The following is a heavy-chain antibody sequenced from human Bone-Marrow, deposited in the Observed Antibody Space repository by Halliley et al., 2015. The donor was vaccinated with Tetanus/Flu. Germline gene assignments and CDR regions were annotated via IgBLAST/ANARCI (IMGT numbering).Heavy chain of an antibody. CDR3: ARDRSGYKYGSH. V-gene: IGHV1-18*01. Sequence: EGMGWIRALNGNTPYAQKLQGRVTMTTDPSTSTAYMELSSLTSDDTGVYYCARDRSGYKYGSHWGQGTLVTVSS. D-gene: IGHD5-18*01. J-gene: IGHJ4*02. CDR2: IRALNGNT.